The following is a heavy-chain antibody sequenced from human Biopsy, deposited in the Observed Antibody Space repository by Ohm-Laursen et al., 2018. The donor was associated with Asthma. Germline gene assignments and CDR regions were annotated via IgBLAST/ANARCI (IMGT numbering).Heavy chain of an antibody. D-gene: IGHD3-9*01. Sequence: TQTLTLNRSFPGFSLRTPGVGVGWIRQSPGKALEWLALIYWDDYNLFRPSLKRRLTITKDPSKNQVVLTMTKMDPVDSGTYYCALSQDSGFDDHSPSWFDPWGQGTLVTVSS. CDR1: GFSLRTPGVG. CDR2: IYWDDYN. CDR3: ALSQDSGFDDHSPSWFDP. J-gene: IGHJ5*02. V-gene: IGHV2-5*02.